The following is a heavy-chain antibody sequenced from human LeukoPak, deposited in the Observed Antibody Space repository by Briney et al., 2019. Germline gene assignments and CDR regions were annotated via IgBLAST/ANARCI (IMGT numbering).Heavy chain of an antibody. CDR1: GFTFNSYG. CDR2: ISFDGSNK. J-gene: IGHJ1*01. Sequence: GTSLRLSCAASGFTFNSYGMHWVRQAPGKGLEWLAVISFDGSNKYFADSVEGRLVVSRDNSNNTLYLHMNTLRPDDTAIYYCAAYHASGSFGYFQYWGQGTLVTVSS. V-gene: IGHV3-30*03. CDR3: AAYHASGSFGYFQY. D-gene: IGHD3-10*01.